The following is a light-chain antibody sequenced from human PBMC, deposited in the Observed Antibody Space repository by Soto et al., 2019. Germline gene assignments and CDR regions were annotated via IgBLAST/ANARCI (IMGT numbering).Light chain of an antibody. V-gene: IGLV2-14*01. CDR3: GSYTSRSTWL. CDR1: SSDVGGYNY. J-gene: IGLJ3*02. CDR2: EVN. Sequence: QSVLTQPASVSGSAGQSITISCSGTSSDVGGYNYVSWYQQHPGKAPKLMIYEVNNRPSGVSDRFSGSKSGNTASLTISGLQAEDEADYYCGSYTSRSTWLFGGGTQLTVL.